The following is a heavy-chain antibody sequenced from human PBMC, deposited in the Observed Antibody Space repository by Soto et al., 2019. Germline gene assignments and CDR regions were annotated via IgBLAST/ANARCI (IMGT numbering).Heavy chain of an antibody. Sequence: LKISCKGSGYSFTTYWIGWVRQMPGKGLEWMGVIYPADSDTRYSPSFQGQVSFSADKSLTTAYLQWNNLKASDTARYYCARQRAWNDAFDFWGQGTLVTVSS. J-gene: IGHJ4*02. CDR2: IYPADSDT. CDR3: ARQRAWNDAFDF. V-gene: IGHV5-51*01. CDR1: GYSFTTYW. D-gene: IGHD1-1*01.